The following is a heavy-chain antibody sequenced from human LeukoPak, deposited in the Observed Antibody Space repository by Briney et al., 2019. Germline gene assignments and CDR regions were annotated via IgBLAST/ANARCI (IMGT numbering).Heavy chain of an antibody. CDR1: GFTFDDYA. Sequence: PGRSLRLSCAASGFTFDDYAMHWVRQAPGKGLEWVSGISWNSGSIGYADSVKGRFTISRDNAKNSLYLQMNSLRAEDTALYYCAKVRDTDPLNWYFDLWGRGTLVTVSS. CDR3: AKVRDTDPLNWYFDL. D-gene: IGHD5-18*01. V-gene: IGHV3-9*01. CDR2: ISWNSGSI. J-gene: IGHJ2*01.